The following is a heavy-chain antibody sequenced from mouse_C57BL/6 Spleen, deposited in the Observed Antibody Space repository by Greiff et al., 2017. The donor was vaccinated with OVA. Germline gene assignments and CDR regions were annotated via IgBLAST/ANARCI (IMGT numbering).Heavy chain of an antibody. J-gene: IGHJ1*03. Sequence: QVQLQQPGAELVMPGASVKLSCKASGYTFTSYWMHWVKQRPGQGLEWIGEIDPSDSYTNYNQKFKGKSTLTVDKSSSTAYMQLSSLTSEDSAVYYCAAYGSSYGYFDVWGTRTTVTVSS. CDR2: IDPSDSYT. CDR1: GYTFTSYW. CDR3: AAYGSSYGYFDV. D-gene: IGHD1-1*01. V-gene: IGHV1-69*01.